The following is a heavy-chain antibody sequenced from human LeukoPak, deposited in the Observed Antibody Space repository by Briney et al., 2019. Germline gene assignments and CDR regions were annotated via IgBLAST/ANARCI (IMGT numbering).Heavy chain of an antibody. D-gene: IGHD6-13*01. Sequence: GSSVKVSCKTSGGTFSSYAITWVRQAPGQGLEWMGRTIPIFGTANYAQKFQGRVTITTDESTSTAYMELSSLTSEDTAVYYCARAIRYSSSWEYFDYWGQGTLVTVSS. CDR1: GGTFSSYA. CDR2: TIPIFGTA. J-gene: IGHJ4*02. CDR3: ARAIRYSSSWEYFDY. V-gene: IGHV1-69*05.